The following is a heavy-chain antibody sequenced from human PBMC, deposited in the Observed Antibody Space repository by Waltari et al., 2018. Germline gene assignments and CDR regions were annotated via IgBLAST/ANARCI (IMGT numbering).Heavy chain of an antibody. D-gene: IGHD3-16*01. V-gene: IGHV5-51*03. J-gene: IGHJ3*01. Sequence: VQLVQSGAEVRTPGESLTISCMGSGYRFASYWIGWVRQMPGKGLEWMGIIFPGDSDTRYSPSFQGHVTISADTSNSTAYLQLTNLKASDTAMYYCARHPLVWVASTQNAFDVWGQGTMVTVSS. CDR3: ARHPLVWVASTQNAFDV. CDR1: GYRFASYW. CDR2: IFPGDSDT.